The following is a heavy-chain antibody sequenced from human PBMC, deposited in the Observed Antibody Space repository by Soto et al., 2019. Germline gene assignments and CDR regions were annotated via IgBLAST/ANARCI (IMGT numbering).Heavy chain of an antibody. V-gene: IGHV4-30-4*01. CDR3: ARSHHGYCSGGSCAPGGYYYGMDV. D-gene: IGHD2-15*01. J-gene: IGHJ6*02. CDR1: GGSISSGDYY. Sequence: SETLSLTCTVSGGSISSGDYYWSWIRQPPGKGLEWIGYIYYSGSTYYNPSLKSRVTISVDTSKNQLSLKLSSVTAADTAVYYCARSHHGYCSGGSCAPGGYYYGMDVWGQGTTVTVSS. CDR2: IYYSGST.